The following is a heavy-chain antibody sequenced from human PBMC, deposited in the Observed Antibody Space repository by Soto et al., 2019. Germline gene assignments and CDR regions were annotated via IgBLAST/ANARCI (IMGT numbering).Heavy chain of an antibody. D-gene: IGHD6-19*01. CDR1: GFTFNNYG. J-gene: IGHJ4*02. V-gene: IGHV3-33*01. CDR3: SRDRFRSGWLNGNDF. Sequence: PGGSLRHSCAASGFTFNNYGLHWVRQAPGKGLEWLAVIWYDGSSHSYADSVKGRFTISRDNSKNTLYLQMDSLRAEDKAVHYYSRDRFRSGWLNGNDFWGQGTRVTVSS. CDR2: IWYDGSSH.